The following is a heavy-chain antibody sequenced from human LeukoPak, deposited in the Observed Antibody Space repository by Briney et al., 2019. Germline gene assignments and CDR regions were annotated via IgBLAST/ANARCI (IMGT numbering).Heavy chain of an antibody. CDR1: GDSVSSNTAA. D-gene: IGHD6-19*01. V-gene: IGHV6-1*01. CDR2: TYYRSKWYN. J-gene: IGHJ4*02. Sequence: SQTLSLTCAISGDSVSSNTAAWNWIRQSPSRGLEWLGRTYYRSKWYNDYPVSVKSRIAINPDTSKNQFSLQLNSVTPEDTAVYYCARARGASGAIDHWGQGTLVTVSS. CDR3: ARARGASGAIDH.